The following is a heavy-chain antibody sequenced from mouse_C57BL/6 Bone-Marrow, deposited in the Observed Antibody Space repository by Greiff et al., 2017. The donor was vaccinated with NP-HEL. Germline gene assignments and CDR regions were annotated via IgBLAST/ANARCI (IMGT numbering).Heavy chain of an antibody. J-gene: IGHJ4*01. CDR1: EYAFPSHD. D-gene: IGHD2-3*01. CDR2: INSDGGST. V-gene: IGHV5-2*01. Sequence: EVKLVESGGGLVQPGESLKLSCESNEYAFPSHDMSWVRKTPEKRLELVAAINSDGGSTYYPDTMESRFIIARDNTKKTLYLQMSSLRSEDTALYYCARGGYYVDYAMDYWGQGTSVTVSS. CDR3: ARGGYYVDYAMDY.